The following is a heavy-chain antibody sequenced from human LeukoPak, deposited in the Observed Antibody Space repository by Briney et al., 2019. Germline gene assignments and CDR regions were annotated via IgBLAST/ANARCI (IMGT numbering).Heavy chain of an antibody. CDR2: ISAYNGNT. CDR3: AREDTGDYYYYMDV. J-gene: IGHJ6*03. Sequence: ASVKVSCKASGYTFTSYYMHWVRQAPGQGLEWMGWISAYNGNTNYAQKLQGRVTMTTDTSTSTAYMELRSLRSDDTAVYYCAREDTGDYYYYMDVWGKGTTVTISS. D-gene: IGHD5-18*01. CDR1: GYTFTSYY. V-gene: IGHV1-18*04.